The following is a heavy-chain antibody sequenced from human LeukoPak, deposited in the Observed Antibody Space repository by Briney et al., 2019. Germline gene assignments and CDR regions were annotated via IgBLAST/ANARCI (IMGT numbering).Heavy chain of an antibody. J-gene: IGHJ5*02. Sequence: GGSLRLSCAASGFFFGSYVMAWVRQAPGKGLEWVADITGAGGGTNYADSVKGRFTVSRDNVKNSLFLQMNSLRVDDTAVYYCAKSGSSVFWSWGQGALVTVSS. CDR1: GFFFGSYV. V-gene: IGHV3-23*01. D-gene: IGHD3-3*02. CDR3: AKSGSSVFWS. CDR2: ITGAGGGT.